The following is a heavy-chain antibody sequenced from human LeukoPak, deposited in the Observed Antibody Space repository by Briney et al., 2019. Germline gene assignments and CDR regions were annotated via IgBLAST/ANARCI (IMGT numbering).Heavy chain of an antibody. CDR2: ISAYNGNT. J-gene: IGHJ4*02. CDR3: AREETSITSRPWY. D-gene: IGHD6-6*01. CDR1: GYTFTSYG. Sequence: GASVKVSCKASGYTFTSYGISWVRQAPGQGLEWMGWISAYNGNTNYAQKLQGRVTMTRDTSISTVYMEVSRLRSDDAAVYYCAREETSITSRPWYWGQGTQVTVSS. V-gene: IGHV1-18*01.